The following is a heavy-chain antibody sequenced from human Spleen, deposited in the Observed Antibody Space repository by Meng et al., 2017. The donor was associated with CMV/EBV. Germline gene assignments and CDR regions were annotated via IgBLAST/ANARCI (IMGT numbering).Heavy chain of an antibody. CDR1: GFTFSSYG. CDR3: AKDRGPTGDQYLDY. V-gene: IGHV3-33*06. Sequence: ASGFTFSSYGMHWVRQAAGKGLEWVAVIWYDGSNKDYADSVKGRFTISRDNSKTTLYLQMNSLRAEDTAVYYCAKDRGPTGDQYLDYWGQGTLVTVSS. J-gene: IGHJ4*02. CDR2: IWYDGSNK. D-gene: IGHD7-27*01.